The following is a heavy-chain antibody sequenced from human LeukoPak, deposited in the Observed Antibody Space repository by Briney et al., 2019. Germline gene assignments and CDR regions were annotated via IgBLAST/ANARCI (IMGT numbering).Heavy chain of an antibody. CDR1: GGSFSGDY. CDR3: ARALYCSSTSCYGLKYYYYYGMDV. Sequence: PSETLSLTCAVYGGSFSGDYWSWIRQPPGKGLEWIGEINHSGSTNYNPSLKSRVTISVDTSKNQFSLKLSSVTAADTAVYYCARALYCSSTSCYGLKYYYYYGMDVWGQGTTVTVSS. D-gene: IGHD2-2*01. J-gene: IGHJ6*02. V-gene: IGHV4-34*01. CDR2: INHSGST.